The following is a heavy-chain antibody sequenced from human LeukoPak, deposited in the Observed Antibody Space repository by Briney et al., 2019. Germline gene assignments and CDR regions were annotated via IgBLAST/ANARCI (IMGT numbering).Heavy chain of an antibody. D-gene: IGHD1-26*01. V-gene: IGHV1-2*02. Sequence: ASVKVSCKASGYTFTGYYMHWVRQAPGQRLEWMGWINPNSGGTNYAQKFQGRVTMTRDTSISTAYMELSRLRSDDTAVYYCARGNIVGATTATDYWGQGTLVTVSS. CDR2: INPNSGGT. J-gene: IGHJ4*02. CDR1: GYTFTGYY. CDR3: ARGNIVGATTATDY.